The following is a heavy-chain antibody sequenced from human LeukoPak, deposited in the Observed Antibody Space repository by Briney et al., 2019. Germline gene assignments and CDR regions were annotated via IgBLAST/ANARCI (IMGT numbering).Heavy chain of an antibody. J-gene: IGHJ6*02. V-gene: IGHV5-51*01. D-gene: IGHD1-1*01. Sequence: PGESLKISRQASGSSFTSNWIAWVRQLPGKGLEWMGIFYPRDSDTRYSPSFQGQVTISADKSISTAYLQWSSLKASDTAMYYCARQQLVGGGYGMDVWGQGTTVTVSS. CDR1: GSSFTSNW. CDR2: FYPRDSDT. CDR3: ARQQLVGGGYGMDV.